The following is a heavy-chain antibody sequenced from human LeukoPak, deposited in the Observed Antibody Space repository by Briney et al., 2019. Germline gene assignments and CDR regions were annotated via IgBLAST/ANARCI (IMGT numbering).Heavy chain of an antibody. CDR3: AGDLGQQWLVYFDY. Sequence: ASVKVSCKASGYTFTSYAISWVRQAPGQGLEWMGGIIPIFGTANYAQKFQGRVTITADESTNTAYMELSSLRSEDTAVYYCAGDLGQQWLVYFDYWGQGTLVTVSS. J-gene: IGHJ4*02. V-gene: IGHV1-69*13. CDR1: GYTFTSYA. D-gene: IGHD6-19*01. CDR2: IIPIFGTA.